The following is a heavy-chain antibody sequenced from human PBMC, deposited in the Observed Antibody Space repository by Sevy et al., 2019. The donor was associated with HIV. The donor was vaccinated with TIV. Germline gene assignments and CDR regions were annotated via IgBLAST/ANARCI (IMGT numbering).Heavy chain of an antibody. CDR2: ISSSSSYI. D-gene: IGHD3-22*01. V-gene: IGHV3-21*01. Sequence: GGSLRLSCAVSGFNFGSYSMNWVRQGPGKGLEWVSSISSSSSYIYYADSVKGRFTISRDNAKNSLYLQMNSLRAEDTAVYYCARREGWGYDSSGYYYVLDYWGQGTLVTVSS. J-gene: IGHJ4*02. CDR1: GFNFGSYS. CDR3: ARREGWGYDSSGYYYVLDY.